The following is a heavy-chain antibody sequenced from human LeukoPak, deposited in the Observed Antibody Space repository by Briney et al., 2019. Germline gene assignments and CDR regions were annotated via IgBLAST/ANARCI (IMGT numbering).Heavy chain of an antibody. CDR2: ISSSSSTI. D-gene: IGHD3-22*01. V-gene: IGHV3-48*04. Sequence: GGSLRLSCAASGFTFSSYSMNWVRQAPGKGLEWVSYISSSSSTIYYADSVKGRFTISRDNAKNSLYLQMNSLRAEDTAVYYCARDSPYYYDSSGYGAFDIWGQGTMVTVSS. CDR1: GFTFSSYS. J-gene: IGHJ3*02. CDR3: ARDSPYYYDSSGYGAFDI.